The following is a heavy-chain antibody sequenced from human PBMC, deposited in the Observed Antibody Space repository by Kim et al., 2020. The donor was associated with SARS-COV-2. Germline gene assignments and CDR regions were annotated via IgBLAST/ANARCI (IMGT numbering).Heavy chain of an antibody. V-gene: IGHV3-33*01. Sequence: NAASGKGRFTISRDNSKNTMYLHMNSLRAEDTAVYYCARDHGALELPSGYWGQGTLVTVSS. J-gene: IGHJ4*02. CDR3: ARDHGALELPSGY. D-gene: IGHD1-7*01.